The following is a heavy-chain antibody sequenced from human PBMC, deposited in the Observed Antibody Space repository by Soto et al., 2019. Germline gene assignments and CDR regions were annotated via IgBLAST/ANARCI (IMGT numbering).Heavy chain of an antibody. CDR2: IYRSGST. Sequence: HVQLQESGPGLVKPSQTLSLTCTVSGDSISRGGYYWNWIRQHPRKGLEWIGYIYRSGSTNYNPSLKSRVTISVDTSKNQLSLELSNVTAADTAVYYCARDGAGAYGLGWFDPWGQGILVNVSS. D-gene: IGHD2-21*01. J-gene: IGHJ5*02. V-gene: IGHV4-31*03. CDR3: ARDGAGAYGLGWFDP. CDR1: GDSISRGGYY.